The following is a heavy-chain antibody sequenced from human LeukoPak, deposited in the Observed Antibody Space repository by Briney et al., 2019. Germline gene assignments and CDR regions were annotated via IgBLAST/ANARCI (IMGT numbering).Heavy chain of an antibody. CDR2: ISAYNGNT. CDR1: GYTFTSYG. Sequence: ASVKVSCKASGYTFTSYGISWVRQAPGQGLEWMGWISAYNGNTNYAQKHQGRVTMTTDTSTSTAYMELRSLRSDDTAVYYCARDPDSSGATDYFDYWGQGTLVTVSS. V-gene: IGHV1-18*01. J-gene: IGHJ4*02. CDR3: ARDPDSSGATDYFDY. D-gene: IGHD6-19*01.